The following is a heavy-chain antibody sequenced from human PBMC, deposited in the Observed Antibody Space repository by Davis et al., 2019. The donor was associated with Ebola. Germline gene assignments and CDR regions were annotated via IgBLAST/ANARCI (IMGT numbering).Heavy chain of an antibody. D-gene: IGHD3-10*01. CDR1: GFTLSSYW. CDR2: IKQDGSEK. J-gene: IGHJ5*02. V-gene: IGHV3-7*03. CDR3: ARGVRGVFWFDP. Sequence: GESLKISCAASGFTLSSYWMSWVRQAPGKGLEWVANIKQDGSEKYYVDSVKGRFTISRDNAKNSLYLQMNSLRAEDTAVYYCARGVRGVFWFDPWGQGTLVTVSS.